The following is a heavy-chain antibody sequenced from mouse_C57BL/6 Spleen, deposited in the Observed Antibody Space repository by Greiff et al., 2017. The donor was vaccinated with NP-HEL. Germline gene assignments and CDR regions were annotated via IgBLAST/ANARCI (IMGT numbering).Heavy chain of an antibody. CDR1: GFTFSDYG. CDR2: ISSGSSTI. J-gene: IGHJ4*01. Sequence: EVKLMESGGGLVKPGGSLKLSCAASGFTFSDYGMHWVRQAPEKALEWVAYISSGSSTIYYADTVKGRFTISRDNAKNTLFLQMTSLRSEDTAMYYCARAWVPYAMDYWGQGTSVTVSS. CDR3: ARAWVPYAMDY. V-gene: IGHV5-17*01.